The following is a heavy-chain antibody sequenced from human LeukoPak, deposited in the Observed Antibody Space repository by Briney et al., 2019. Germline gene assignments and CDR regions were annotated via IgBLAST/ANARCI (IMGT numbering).Heavy chain of an antibody. Sequence: GGSLRLSCAASGFTFTTSGMNWVRQAPGKGLEWVSSISGSDSGGKTFYADSVKGRFTISRDNSKNTVYMRMNSLRAEDTALYFCSKTSAFDIWGQGTMVTVSS. CDR2: ISGSDSGGKT. J-gene: IGHJ3*02. CDR3: SKTSAFDI. CDR1: GFTFTTSG. V-gene: IGHV3-23*01.